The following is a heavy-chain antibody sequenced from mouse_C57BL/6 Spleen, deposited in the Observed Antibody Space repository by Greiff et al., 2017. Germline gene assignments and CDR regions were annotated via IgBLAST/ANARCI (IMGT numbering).Heavy chain of an antibody. Sequence: QVQLQQPGAELVKPGASVKLSCKASGYTFTSYWMHWVKQRPGQGLEWIGMIHPNSGSTNYNEKFKSKAKLTVDKSSSTAYMQPSSLTSEDSAVYYCARSKYEDFDVWGTGTTVTVSS. CDR2: IHPNSGST. J-gene: IGHJ1*03. CDR1: GYTFTSYW. CDR3: ARSKYEDFDV. V-gene: IGHV1-64*01. D-gene: IGHD2-14*01.